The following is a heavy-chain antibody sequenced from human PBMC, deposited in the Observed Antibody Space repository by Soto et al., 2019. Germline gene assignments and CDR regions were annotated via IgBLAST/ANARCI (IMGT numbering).Heavy chain of an antibody. D-gene: IGHD3-10*01. Sequence: ASVKVSCKASGYTFTSCGISCVRQAPGQGLEWMGWISAYNGNTNYAQKLQGRVTMTTDTSTSTAYMELRSLRSDDTAVYYCARVGVYYYGSGSYYDYYGMDVWGQGTTVTVSS. J-gene: IGHJ6*02. CDR3: ARVGVYYYGSGSYYDYYGMDV. V-gene: IGHV1-18*04. CDR2: ISAYNGNT. CDR1: GYTFTSCG.